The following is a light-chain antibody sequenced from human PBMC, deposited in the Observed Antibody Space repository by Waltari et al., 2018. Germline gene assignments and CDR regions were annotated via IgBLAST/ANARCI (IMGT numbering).Light chain of an antibody. J-gene: IGLJ1*01. Sequence: QSALTQPASVSGTPGPSIPISCTGTSSDAGNYDLVPWYQQHPGKAPKLLVCEVIKRPSGVSSRFSGSKSGNTASLTISGLQAEDEADYYCCSYAGLGTYVFGSGTKVTVL. CDR1: SSDAGNYDL. V-gene: IGLV2-23*02. CDR2: EVI. CDR3: CSYAGLGTYV.